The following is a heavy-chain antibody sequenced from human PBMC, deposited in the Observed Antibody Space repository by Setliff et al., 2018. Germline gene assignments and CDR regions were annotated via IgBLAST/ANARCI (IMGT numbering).Heavy chain of an antibody. V-gene: IGHV4-39*01. CDR2: IFYSGRT. D-gene: IGHD3-16*01. Sequence: TLSLTCPVSGASITNINYYWGLIRQPPGKGLEWIGSIFYSGRTFYNPSLKSRVTISVDTSKNQFSLTLSSVTAADTAVYYCARLPNYVWGSPVDYWGQGTLVTVSS. J-gene: IGHJ4*02. CDR1: GASITNINYY. CDR3: ARLPNYVWGSPVDY.